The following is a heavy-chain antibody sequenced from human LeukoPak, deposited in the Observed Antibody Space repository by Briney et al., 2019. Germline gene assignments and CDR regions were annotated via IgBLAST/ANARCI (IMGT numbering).Heavy chain of an antibody. CDR3: ARSRMIEGAFDI. V-gene: IGHV1-69*01. J-gene: IGHJ3*02. CDR2: IIPIFGTA. D-gene: IGHD3-22*01. Sequence: ASVKVSCKASGGTFSSYAISWVRQAPGQGLEWMGGIIPIFGTANYAQKFQGRVTNTADESTSTAYMELSSLRSEDTAVYYCARSRMIEGAFDIWGQGTMVTVSS. CDR1: GGTFSSYA.